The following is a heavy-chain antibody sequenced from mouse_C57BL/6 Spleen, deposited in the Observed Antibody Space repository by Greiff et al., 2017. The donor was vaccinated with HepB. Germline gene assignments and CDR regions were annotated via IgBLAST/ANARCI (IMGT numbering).Heavy chain of an antibody. Sequence: QVHVKQSGPELVKPGASVKLSCKASGYTFTSYDINWVKQRPGQGLEWIGWIYPRDGSTKYNEKFKGKATLTVDTSSSTAYMELHSLTSEDSAVYFCARRDYEYFDYWGQGTTLTVSS. CDR3: ARRDYEYFDY. CDR1: GYTFTSYD. CDR2: IYPRDGST. J-gene: IGHJ2*01. D-gene: IGHD2-4*01. V-gene: IGHV1-85*01.